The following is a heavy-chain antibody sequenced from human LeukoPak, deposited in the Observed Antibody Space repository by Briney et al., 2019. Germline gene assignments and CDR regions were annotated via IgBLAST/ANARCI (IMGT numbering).Heavy chain of an antibody. D-gene: IGHD6-19*01. Sequence: GXSLRXSCAASGFTFSSYGMHWVRQAPGKGLEWVAFIRYDGSNKYYADSVKGRFTISRDNSKNTLYLQMNSLRAEDTAVYYCAKDSIQFGWDQDAFDIWGQGTMLTVSS. J-gene: IGHJ3*02. V-gene: IGHV3-30*02. CDR1: GFTFSSYG. CDR3: AKDSIQFGWDQDAFDI. CDR2: IRYDGSNK.